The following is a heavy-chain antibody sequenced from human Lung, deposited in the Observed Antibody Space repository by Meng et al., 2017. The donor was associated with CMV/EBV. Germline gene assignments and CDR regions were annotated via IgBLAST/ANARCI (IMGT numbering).Heavy chain of an antibody. CDR1: GDIVSSNSAA. V-gene: IGHV6-1*01. J-gene: IGHJ4*02. D-gene: IGHD4-23*01. CDR2: TYYRSKWYR. CDR3: ARGINGGCGD. Sequence: QVQLQQSGPGLVKPSQTLSLTCAISGDIVSSNSAAWHWIRQSPSRGLEWLGRTYYRSKWYREYAVSVKSRITISPDTPKNQFSLQLNSMTPEDTAVYYCARGINGGCGDWGQGTLVTVSS.